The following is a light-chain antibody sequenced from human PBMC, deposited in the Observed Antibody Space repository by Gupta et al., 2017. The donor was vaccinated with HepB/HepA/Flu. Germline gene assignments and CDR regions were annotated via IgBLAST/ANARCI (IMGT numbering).Light chain of an antibody. V-gene: IGLV3-27*01. CDR1: ILAKKF. Sequence: SNELTQPSSVSVSPGQTARITCSGDILAKKFARWFQQKPGQAPVMLIYKDTERPSGISGRFSASTSGTTVTFTISGAQVEDAADYYYYSAANKSHVVFGGGTKLTVL. J-gene: IGLJ2*01. CDR3: YSAANKSHVV. CDR2: KDT.